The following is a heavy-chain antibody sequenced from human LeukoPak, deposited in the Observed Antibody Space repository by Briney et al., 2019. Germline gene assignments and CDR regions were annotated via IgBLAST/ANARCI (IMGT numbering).Heavy chain of an antibody. J-gene: IGHJ4*02. D-gene: IGHD3-16*01. CDR1: GGSISSSNW. CDR3: ARVWGAATYYDY. Sequence: SETLSLTCAVSGGSISSSNWWSWVRQPPGKGLEWIGEIYHSGSTNYNPSLKSRVTISVDTSKNQFSLKLSSVTAADTAVYYCARVWGAATYYDYWGQGTLVTVSS. V-gene: IGHV4-4*02. CDR2: IYHSGST.